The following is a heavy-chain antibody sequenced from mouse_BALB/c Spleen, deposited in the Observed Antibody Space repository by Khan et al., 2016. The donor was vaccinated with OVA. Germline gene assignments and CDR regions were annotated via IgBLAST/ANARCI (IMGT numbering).Heavy chain of an antibody. CDR2: IWIGGST. CDR3: VRNRAGGSYWYFDV. V-gene: IGHV2-6-4*01. D-gene: IGHD3-3*01. J-gene: IGHJ1*01. Sequence: VQLQESGPGLVAPSQSLSITCTVSGFSLSRYSVHWVRQPPGKGLEWLGIIWIGGSTDYNSALKSRLSISKDNSKSQVFLKMNSLQTDDTAMYYCVRNRAGGSYWYFDVWGAGTTVTVSS. CDR1: GFSLSRYS.